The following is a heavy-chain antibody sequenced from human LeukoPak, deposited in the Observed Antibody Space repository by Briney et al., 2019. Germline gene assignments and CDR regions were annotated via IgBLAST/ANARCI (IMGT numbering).Heavy chain of an antibody. J-gene: IGHJ4*02. V-gene: IGHV1-69*13. CDR3: ARDFVAAADLTQFDY. CDR2: IIPIFGTA. D-gene: IGHD6-13*01. Sequence: GASVKVSCKASGGTFSSYAISWVRQAPGQGLERMGGIIPIFGTANYAQKFQGRVTITADESTSTAYMELSSLRSEDTAVYYCARDFVAAADLTQFDYWGQGTLVTVSS. CDR1: GGTFSSYA.